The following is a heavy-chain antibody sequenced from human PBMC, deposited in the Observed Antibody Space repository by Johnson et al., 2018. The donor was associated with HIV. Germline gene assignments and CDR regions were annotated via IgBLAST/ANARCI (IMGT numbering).Heavy chain of an antibody. V-gene: IGHV3-30*02. J-gene: IGHJ3*02. CDR1: GFTFSSYG. CDR3: AKDPTDFGADWAFDI. Sequence: QVQLVESGGGVVQPGGSLRLSCAASGFTFSSYGMHWVRQAPGKGLEWVAFIRYDGSNKYYADPVKGRFTISRDNSNNTLYLQMNSLRGDYTAVYYCAKDPTDFGADWAFDIWGQGTMVTVSS. CDR2: IRYDGSNK. D-gene: IGHD3-10*01.